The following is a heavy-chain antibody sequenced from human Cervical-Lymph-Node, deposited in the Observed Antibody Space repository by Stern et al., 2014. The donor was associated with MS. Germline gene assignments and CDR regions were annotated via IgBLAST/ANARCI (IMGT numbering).Heavy chain of an antibody. CDR2: IDWDYDK. CDR1: GFSLSTSGMC. J-gene: IGHJ4*02. V-gene: IGHV2-70*01. CDR3: ARIRDMSAITD. D-gene: IGHD5-24*01. Sequence: QVTLRESGPALVKPTQTLTLTCSFSGFSLSTSGMCVSWIRPPPGKALEWLALIDWDYDKYYNTSLKTRLTISKDTSKNQVVLIMTNIDPVDTATYYCARIRDMSAITDWGQGTLVTVSS.